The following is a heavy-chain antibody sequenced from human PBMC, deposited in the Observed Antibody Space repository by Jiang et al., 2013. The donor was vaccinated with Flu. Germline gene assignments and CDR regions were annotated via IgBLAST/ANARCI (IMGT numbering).Heavy chain of an antibody. CDR2: IIPILGIA. V-gene: IGHV1-69*04. CDR1: GGTFSSYT. Sequence: SGAEVKKPGSSVKVSCKASGGTFSSYTISWVRQAPGQGLEWMGRIIPILGIANYAQKFQGRVTITADKSTSTAYMELSSLRSEDTAVYYCAMTTVIHPDAFDIWGQGTMVTVSS. D-gene: IGHD4-17*01. J-gene: IGHJ3*02. CDR3: AMTTVIHPDAFDI.